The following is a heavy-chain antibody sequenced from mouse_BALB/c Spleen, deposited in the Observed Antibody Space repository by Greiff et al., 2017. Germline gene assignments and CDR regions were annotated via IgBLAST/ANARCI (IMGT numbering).Heavy chain of an antibody. CDR3: ARSPFRLGFAY. J-gene: IGHJ3*01. D-gene: IGHD4-1*01. Sequence: EVKLMESGGGLVQPGGSRKLSCAASGFTFSSFGMHWVRQAPEKGLEWVAYISSGSSTIYYADTVKGRFTISRDNPKNTLFLQMTSLRSEDTAMYYCARSPFRLGFAYWGQGTLVTVSA. V-gene: IGHV5-17*02. CDR1: GFTFSSFG. CDR2: ISSGSSTI.